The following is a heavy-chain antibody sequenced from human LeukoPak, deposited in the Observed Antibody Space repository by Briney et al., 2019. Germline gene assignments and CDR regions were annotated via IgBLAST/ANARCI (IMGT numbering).Heavy chain of an antibody. CDR1: GGSFSGYY. CDR2: INHSGST. D-gene: IGHD6-13*01. CDR3: ARLPVGWAAGGDY. J-gene: IGHJ4*02. Sequence: PSETLSLTCAVYGGSFSGYYWSWIRQPPGKGLEWIGEINHSGSTNYNPSLKSRVTISVDTSKNQFSLKLSSVTAADTAVYYCARLPVGWAAGGDYWGQGTLVTVSS. V-gene: IGHV4-34*01.